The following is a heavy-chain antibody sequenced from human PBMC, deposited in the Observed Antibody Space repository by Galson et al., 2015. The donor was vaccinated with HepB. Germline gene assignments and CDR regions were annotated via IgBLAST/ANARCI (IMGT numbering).Heavy chain of an antibody. V-gene: IGHV3-64D*06. CDR2: ISSNGGST. D-gene: IGHD6-19*01. J-gene: IGHJ2*01. CDR1: GFTFRSYA. CDR3: ASSSDPTRNWHFDL. Sequence: SLRLSCAASGFTFRSYAMHWVRQAPGKGLEYVSAISSNGGSTYYADSVKGRFTISRDNSKNTLYLLMSSLRAEDTAVYYCASSSDPTRNWHFDLWGRGTLVIVSS.